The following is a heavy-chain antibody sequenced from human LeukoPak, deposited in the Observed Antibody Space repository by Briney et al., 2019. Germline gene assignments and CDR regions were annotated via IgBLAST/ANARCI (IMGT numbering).Heavy chain of an antibody. CDR3: ARDTYYYDSSDYGMDV. CDR2: IYYSGST. Sequence: SETLSLTCTVSGGSISSSSYYWGWIRQPPGKGLEWIGSIYYSGSTYYNPSLKSRVTISVDTSKNQFSLKLSSVTAADTAVYYCARDTYYYDSSDYGMDVRGQGTTVTVSS. J-gene: IGHJ6*02. V-gene: IGHV4-39*07. D-gene: IGHD3-22*01. CDR1: GGSISSSSYY.